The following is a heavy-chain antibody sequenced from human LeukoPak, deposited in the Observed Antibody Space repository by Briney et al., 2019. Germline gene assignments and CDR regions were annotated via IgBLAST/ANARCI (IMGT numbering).Heavy chain of an antibody. J-gene: IGHJ4*02. D-gene: IGHD4-23*01. CDR3: ARGRPHGNDY. V-gene: IGHV3-74*01. CDR1: GFTFSSYW. Sequence: GGSLRLSCAASGFTFSSYWMNWVRQAPGKGLVWVSRIASDGSSTTYADSVKGRFSISRDNAKNTLYLQMNSLRVEDTAVHCCARGRPHGNDYWGQGTLVTVSS. CDR2: IASDGSST.